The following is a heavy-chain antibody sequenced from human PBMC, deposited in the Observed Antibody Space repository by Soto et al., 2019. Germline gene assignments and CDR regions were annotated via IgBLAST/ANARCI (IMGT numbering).Heavy chain of an antibody. J-gene: IGHJ6*02. D-gene: IGHD3-10*01. CDR2: IYPGDSDT. V-gene: IGHV5-51*01. Sequence: PGESLKISCKGSGYSFTSYWIGWVRQMPGKGLEWMGIIYPGDSDTRYSPSFQGQVTISADKSISTAYLQWSSLKASDTAMYYCARQLWFGGFQHYGMDVWGQGTTVTVSS. CDR3: ARQLWFGGFQHYGMDV. CDR1: GYSFTSYW.